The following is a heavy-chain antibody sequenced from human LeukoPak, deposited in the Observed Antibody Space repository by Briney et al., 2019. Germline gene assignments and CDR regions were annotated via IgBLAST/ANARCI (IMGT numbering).Heavy chain of an antibody. D-gene: IGHD4-17*01. J-gene: IGHJ4*02. CDR1: GFTFSSYS. CDR3: ARDVTLRLRVSAYFDY. CDR2: ISSSSSTI. Sequence: GESLKISCAASGFTFSSYSMNWVRQAPGKGLEWVSYISSSSSTIYYADSVKGRFTISRDNAKNSLYLQMNSLRAEDTAVYYCARDVTLRLRVSAYFDYWGQGTLVTVSS. V-gene: IGHV3-48*01.